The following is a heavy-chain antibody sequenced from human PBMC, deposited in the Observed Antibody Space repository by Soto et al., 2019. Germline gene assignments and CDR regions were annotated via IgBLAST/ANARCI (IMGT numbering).Heavy chain of an antibody. CDR1: GLSLSAYY. CDR3: ARLPPHSCFDP. V-gene: IGHV1-2*06. CDR2: INTNTGDT. Sequence: ASVKVSCKASGLSLSAYYMHWVRQAPGQGLEWMGRINTNTGDTSYGQNFEDRVSMTWDTSVKTAHMEMTKLRSDDTAVYYCARLPPHSCFDPWGQGTLVTVSS. J-gene: IGHJ5*02.